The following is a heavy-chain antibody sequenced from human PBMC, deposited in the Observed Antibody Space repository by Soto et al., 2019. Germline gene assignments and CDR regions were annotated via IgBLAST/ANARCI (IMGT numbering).Heavy chain of an antibody. V-gene: IGHV4-59*01. CDR1: GGSISGYY. Sequence: SETLSLTCTVSGGSISGYYWSWIRQPPGKGLEWIGYMYNTGSTVYNPSYKSRVTISVDTSKNQLTKKLNSVTAADSAVYYCARDLWGYCGTDCYPLDVWGQGTTVT. CDR2: MYNTGST. J-gene: IGHJ6*02. D-gene: IGHD2-21*02. CDR3: ARDLWGYCGTDCYPLDV.